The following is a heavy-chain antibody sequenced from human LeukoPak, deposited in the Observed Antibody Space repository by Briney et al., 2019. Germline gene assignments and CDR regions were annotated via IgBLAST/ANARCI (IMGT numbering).Heavy chain of an antibody. CDR1: DGSISSTDYF. Sequence: SETLSLTCIVSDGSISSTDYFWSWIRQPAGKGLEWIGRIYTSGSTNYNPSLKSRVTISVDTSKNQFSLKLTSVTAADTAVYYCARLWSGERPPDYWGQGTLVTVSS. CDR2: IYTSGST. D-gene: IGHD3-10*01. V-gene: IGHV4-61*02. J-gene: IGHJ4*02. CDR3: ARLWSGERPPDY.